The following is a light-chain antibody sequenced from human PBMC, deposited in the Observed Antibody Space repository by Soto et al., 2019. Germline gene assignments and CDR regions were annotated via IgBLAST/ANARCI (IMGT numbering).Light chain of an antibody. CDR2: GAS. J-gene: IGKJ4*02. Sequence: EILMTQSPATLSVSPGERVILSCRASQSVGSTLAWYQQKPGQAPRLLIRGASTRATGVPARFXXSGSATXXXXXXXXLQSEDFAVYYCQQYSTSLTFGGGTTLEIK. CDR1: QSVGST. CDR3: QQYSTSLT. V-gene: IGKV3-15*01.